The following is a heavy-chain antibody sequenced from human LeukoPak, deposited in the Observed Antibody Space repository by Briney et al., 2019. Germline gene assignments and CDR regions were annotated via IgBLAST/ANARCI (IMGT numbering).Heavy chain of an antibody. V-gene: IGHV3-23*01. CDR3: ARSRLTLPGSGHDYFFDY. CDR2: ISGSGAGT. D-gene: IGHD2-15*01. Sequence: GGSQRLFCAASGFTFTSYAMSWVRQAPGKGLEWVSTISGSGAGTYYADSVKGRFTISRDNSKNTLYLQMNSLRAEDTAVYYCARSRLTLPGSGHDYFFDYWGQGTRVSVSS. J-gene: IGHJ4*02. CDR1: GFTFTSYA.